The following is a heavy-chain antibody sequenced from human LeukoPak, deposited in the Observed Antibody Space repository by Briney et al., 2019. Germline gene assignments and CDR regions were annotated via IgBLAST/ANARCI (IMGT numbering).Heavy chain of an antibody. CDR2: IWYDGSNK. CDR1: GFTFSSYG. Sequence: GGSLRLSCAASGFTFSSYGMHWVRQAAGKGLEWVAVIWYDGSNKYYADSVKGRFTISRDNSKNTLYLQMNSLRAEDTAVYYCAAEGSGSYITGDAFDIWGQGTMVTVSS. CDR3: AAEGSGSYITGDAFDI. V-gene: IGHV3-33*01. J-gene: IGHJ3*02. D-gene: IGHD1-26*01.